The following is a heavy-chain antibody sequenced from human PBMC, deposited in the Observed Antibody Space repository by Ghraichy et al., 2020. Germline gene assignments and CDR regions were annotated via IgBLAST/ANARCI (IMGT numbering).Heavy chain of an antibody. Sequence: ASVKVSCKASGYTFTSYDINWVRQATGQGLEWMGWMNPNSGNTGYAQKFQGRVTMTRNTSISTAYMELSSLRSEDTAVYYCARALSDYIWGSYRHNNWFDPWGQGTLVTVSS. V-gene: IGHV1-8*01. J-gene: IGHJ5*02. CDR3: ARALSDYIWGSYRHNNWFDP. D-gene: IGHD3-16*02. CDR2: MNPNSGNT. CDR1: GYTFTSYD.